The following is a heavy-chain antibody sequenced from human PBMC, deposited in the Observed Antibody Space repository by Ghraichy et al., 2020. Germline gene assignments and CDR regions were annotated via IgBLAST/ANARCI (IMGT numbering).Heavy chain of an antibody. CDR1: GGSFSGYY. V-gene: IGHV4-34*01. D-gene: IGHD2-2*01. CDR2: INHSENT. J-gene: IGHJ4*02. CDR3: ARHLTMSTSCLDY. Sequence: SETLSLTCAVYGGSFSGYYWSWIRQPPGKGLEWIGEINHSENTNYNPSLKSRVTISVDTSKNQFSLKLSSVTAADTAVYYCARHLTMSTSCLDYWGQGTLVTVSS.